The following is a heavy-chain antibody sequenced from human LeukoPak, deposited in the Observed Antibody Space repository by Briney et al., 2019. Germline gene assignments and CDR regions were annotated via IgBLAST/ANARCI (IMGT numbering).Heavy chain of an antibody. D-gene: IGHD2-15*01. CDR1: GFTFSSYA. Sequence: PGGSLRLSCVASGFTFSSYAMHWVRQAPGKGLEWVAVISYDGSNKYYADSVKGRFTISRDNSKNTLYLQMNSLRAEDTAVYYCAREAAGFDYWGQGTLVTVSS. CDR2: ISYDGSNK. CDR3: AREAAGFDY. J-gene: IGHJ4*02. V-gene: IGHV3-30*11.